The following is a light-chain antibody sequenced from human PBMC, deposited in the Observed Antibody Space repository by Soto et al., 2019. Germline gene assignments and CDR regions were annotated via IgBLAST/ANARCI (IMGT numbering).Light chain of an antibody. CDR1: QNILYNIDKRNY. Sequence: DIVMTQSPDSVAVSLGERATINCKSSQNILYNIDKRNYLAWYQQNPGQAPKLLIYWASTRESGVPDRFSGSGSGTDFTLTISSLQAEDVAVYYCQQYYRAPLTFGGGTKVEIK. J-gene: IGKJ4*01. V-gene: IGKV4-1*01. CDR2: WAS. CDR3: QQYYRAPLT.